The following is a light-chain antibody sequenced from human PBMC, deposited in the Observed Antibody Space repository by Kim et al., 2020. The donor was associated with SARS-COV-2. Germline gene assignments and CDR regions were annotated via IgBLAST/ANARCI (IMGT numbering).Light chain of an antibody. J-gene: IGKJ4*01. CDR2: WAS. CDR1: QSVLYSSNNKNY. CDR3: QQYYSTPLT. Sequence: DIVMTQSPDSLAVGERATINCKSSQSVLYSSNNKNYLAWYQQKPGQPPKLLIYWASTRESGVPDRFSGSGSGTDFTLTISSLQAEDVAVYYCQQYYSTPLTFGGGTKVDIK. V-gene: IGKV4-1*01.